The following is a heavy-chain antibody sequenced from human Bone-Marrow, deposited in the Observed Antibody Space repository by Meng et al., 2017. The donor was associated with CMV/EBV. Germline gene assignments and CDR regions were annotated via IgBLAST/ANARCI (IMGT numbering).Heavy chain of an antibody. CDR3: ARASPPDPFTIFGVGWGAFDI. CDR2: VSPSGSKT. D-gene: IGHD3-3*01. V-gene: IGHV3-23*01. Sequence: GGSLRLSCAASGFIFSSYVMSWVRQAPEKGLEWVSTVSPSGSKTYYADSMKGRFTVSRDNSKNTVYLQMNSLRVEDTAVYYCARASPPDPFTIFGVGWGAFDIWGQGTMVTVSS. CDR1: GFIFSSYV. J-gene: IGHJ3*02.